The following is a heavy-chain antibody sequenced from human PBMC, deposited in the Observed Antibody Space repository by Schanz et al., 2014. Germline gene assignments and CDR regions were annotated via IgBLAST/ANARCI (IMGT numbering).Heavy chain of an antibody. J-gene: IGHJ6*02. V-gene: IGHV3-30*03. CDR2: IRYDGSKT. CDR1: GFTFSNFG. D-gene: IGHD6-13*01. CDR3: ARDRQQLVGRIGYYYGMDV. Sequence: QVQLVESGGGVVQPGRSLRLSCAASGFTFSNFGLHWVRQAPGKGLNWVAFIRYDGSKTFYSDSVKGRFTISRDTSKNTLYLQMSSLKTEDTAVYYCARDRQQLVGRIGYYYGMDVWGQGTTVTVSS.